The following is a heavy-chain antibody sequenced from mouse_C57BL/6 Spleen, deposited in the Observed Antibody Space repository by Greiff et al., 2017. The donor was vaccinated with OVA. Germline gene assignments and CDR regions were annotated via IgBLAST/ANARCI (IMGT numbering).Heavy chain of an antibody. J-gene: IGHJ2*01. CDR1: GYTFTSYW. CDR2: IDPSDSET. Sequence: VQLQQSGAELVRPGSSVKLSCKASGYTFTSYWMHWVKQRPIQGLEWIGNIDPSDSETHYNQKFKDKATLTVDKSSSTAYMQLSSLTSEDSAVYYCARGSFTRGLDYWGQGTTLTVSS. D-gene: IGHD1-1*01. CDR3: ARGSFTRGLDY. V-gene: IGHV1-52*01.